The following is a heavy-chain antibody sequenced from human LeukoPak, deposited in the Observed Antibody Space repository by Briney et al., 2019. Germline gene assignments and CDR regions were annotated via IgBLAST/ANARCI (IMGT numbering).Heavy chain of an antibody. CDR2: INAYNGNA. CDR3: ARDIQMGDILTGYISYYYYYMDV. V-gene: IGHV1-18*01. D-gene: IGHD3-9*01. J-gene: IGHJ6*03. CDR1: GYTFTSDG. Sequence: ASVKVSCKARGYTFTSDGISWVRQAPGQGLEWMGWINAYNGNANYAQKLQGRVTMSTDTSTSTDYIELRSLRSDDTAVYYCARDIQMGDILTGYISYYYYYMDVWGKGTTVTVSS.